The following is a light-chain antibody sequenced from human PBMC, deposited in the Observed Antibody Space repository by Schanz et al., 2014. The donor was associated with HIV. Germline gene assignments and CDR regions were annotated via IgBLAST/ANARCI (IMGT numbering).Light chain of an antibody. CDR3: QQYGSSPKT. J-gene: IGKJ2*01. Sequence: EIVLTQSPGTLSLSPGERATLSCRASQSVSSNYLAWYQQKPGQAPRLLIYGASTRATGIPARFSGSGSGTDFTLTISRVEPEDLAVYYCQQYGSSPKTFGQGTKLEI. CDR1: QSVSSNY. V-gene: IGKV3-20*01. CDR2: GAS.